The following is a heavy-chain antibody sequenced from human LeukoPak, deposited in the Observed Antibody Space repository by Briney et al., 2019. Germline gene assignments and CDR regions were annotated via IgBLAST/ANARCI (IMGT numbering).Heavy chain of an antibody. V-gene: IGHV4-31*03. CDR1: GGSISSGGYY. D-gene: IGHD2-15*01. Sequence: SETLSLTCTVSGGSISSGGYYWSWIRQHPGKGLEWIGYIYYSGSTYYNPSLKSRVTISVDTSKNQFSLRLSSVTAADTALYFCARHPFATPFDSWGPGTLVTVSS. CDR3: ARHPFATPFDS. CDR2: IYYSGST. J-gene: IGHJ4*02.